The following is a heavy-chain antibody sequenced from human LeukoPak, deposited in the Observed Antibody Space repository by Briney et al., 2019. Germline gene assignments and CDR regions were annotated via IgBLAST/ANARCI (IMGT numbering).Heavy chain of an antibody. J-gene: IGHJ6*02. CDR1: GYTLTELS. Sequence: GASVKVSCKVSGYTLTELSMHWVRQAPGKGLEWMGGFDPEDGETIYAQKFQGRVTMTEDTSTDTAYMGLSSLRSEDTAVYYCAMYSSSSPTLLYGMDVWGQGTTVTVSS. D-gene: IGHD6-6*01. CDR3: AMYSSSSPTLLYGMDV. V-gene: IGHV1-24*01. CDR2: FDPEDGET.